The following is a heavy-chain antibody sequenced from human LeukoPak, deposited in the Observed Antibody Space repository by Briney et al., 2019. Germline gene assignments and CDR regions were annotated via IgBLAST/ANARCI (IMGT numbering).Heavy chain of an antibody. CDR2: IIPIFGAA. CDR3: ARAGYLRGDYSFDY. CDR1: GGTFSSYA. V-gene: IGHV1-69*13. J-gene: IGHJ4*02. D-gene: IGHD4-17*01. Sequence: ASVKVSCKASGGTFSSYAISWVRQAPGQGLEWMGGIIPIFGAANYAQKFQGRVTITADESTSTAYMELSSLRSEDTAVYYCARAGYLRGDYSFDYWGQGTLVTVSS.